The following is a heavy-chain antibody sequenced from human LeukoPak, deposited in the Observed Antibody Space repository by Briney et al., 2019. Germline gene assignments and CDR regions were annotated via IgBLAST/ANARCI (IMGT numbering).Heavy chain of an antibody. J-gene: IGHJ4*02. CDR3: AALEGGYDFSFDS. CDR2: IYYSGST. CDR1: GGSISSGDYY. Sequence: SETLSLTCTVSGGSISSGDYYWSWIRQPPGKGLEWIGYIYYSGSTYYNPSLKSRVTISVDTSKNQFSLKLSSVTAADTAVYYCAALEGGYDFSFDSWGQGTLVTVSS. V-gene: IGHV4-30-4*01. D-gene: IGHD5-12*01.